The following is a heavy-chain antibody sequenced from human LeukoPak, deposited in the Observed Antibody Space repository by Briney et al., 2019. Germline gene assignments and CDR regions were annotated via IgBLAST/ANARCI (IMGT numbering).Heavy chain of an antibody. Sequence: ASVKVSCEASGYTFTSYYMHWVRQAPGQGLEWMGIINPSGGSTSYAQKFQGRVTMTRDMSTSTVYMELSSLRSEDTAVYYCARDPFTMIVDHDAFDIWGQGTMVTVSS. CDR1: GYTFTSYY. J-gene: IGHJ3*02. CDR2: INPSGGST. D-gene: IGHD3-22*01. V-gene: IGHV1-46*01. CDR3: ARDPFTMIVDHDAFDI.